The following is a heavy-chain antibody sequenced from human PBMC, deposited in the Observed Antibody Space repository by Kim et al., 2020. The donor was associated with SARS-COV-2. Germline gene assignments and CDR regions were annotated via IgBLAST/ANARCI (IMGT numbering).Heavy chain of an antibody. J-gene: IGHJ3*02. CDR2: IYSGGST. CDR1: GFNFSNYG. V-gene: IGHV3-NL1*01. CDR3: AFPGIGTDAFDI. Sequence: GGSLRLSCVGSGFNFSNYGMHWVRQAPGKGLEWVSVIYSGGSTYYADSVKGRFTISRDNSKNTLYLQMNSLRAEDTAVYYCAFPGIGTDAFDIWGQGTMV. D-gene: IGHD1-1*01.